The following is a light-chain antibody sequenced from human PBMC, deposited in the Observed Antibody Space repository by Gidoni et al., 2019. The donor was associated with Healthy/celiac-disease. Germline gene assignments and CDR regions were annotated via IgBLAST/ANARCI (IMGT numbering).Light chain of an antibody. V-gene: IGKV1-39*01. CDR3: QQSRT. CDR2: AAS. Sequence: DIQMTQSPSSLSASVGDRVTITCRARQSISSYLNWYQQKPGKAPKLLIYAASSLQSGVPSRFSGSGSGTDFTLTISSLQPEDFATYYCQQSRTFGQGTKVEIK. CDR1: QSISSY. J-gene: IGKJ1*01.